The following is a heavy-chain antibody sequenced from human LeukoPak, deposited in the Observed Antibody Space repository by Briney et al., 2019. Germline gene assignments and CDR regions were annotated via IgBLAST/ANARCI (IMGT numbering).Heavy chain of an antibody. Sequence: ASVKVSCKASGYTFTSYYMHWVRQAPGQGLEWMGIINPSGGSTSYAQKFQGRVTMTRDVSTSTVYMELSSLRSEDTAVYYCAREGALAYCGGDCYKGFDYWGQGTLVTVSS. CDR1: GYTFTSYY. J-gene: IGHJ4*02. CDR2: INPSGGST. V-gene: IGHV1-46*01. D-gene: IGHD2-21*02. CDR3: AREGALAYCGGDCYKGFDY.